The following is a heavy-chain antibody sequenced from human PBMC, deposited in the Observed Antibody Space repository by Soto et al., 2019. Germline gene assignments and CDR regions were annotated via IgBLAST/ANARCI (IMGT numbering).Heavy chain of an antibody. CDR2: IFTGGST. CDR1: GFTVSSNY. CDR3: ARDRQSSGWLDAFDI. D-gene: IGHD6-19*01. J-gene: IGHJ3*02. Sequence: EVQLVESGGGLVQPGGSLRLSCAAFGFTVSSNYMSWVRQAPGKGLEWVSVIFTGGSTYYADSVKGRFTISRHSSMNTVYLQMDSLRAEDTAVYYCARDRQSSGWLDAFDIWGQWTMVTVSS. V-gene: IGHV3-53*04.